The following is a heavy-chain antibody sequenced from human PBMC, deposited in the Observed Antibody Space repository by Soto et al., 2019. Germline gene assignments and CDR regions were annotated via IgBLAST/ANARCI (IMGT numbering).Heavy chain of an antibody. V-gene: IGHV3-30-3*01. CDR2: ISYDGSNK. Sequence: GGSLRLSCAASGFTFSSYAMHWVRQAPGKGLEWVAVISYDGSNKYYADSVKGRFTISRDNSKNTLYLQMNSLRAEDTAVYYCARDAEIVLMVYAFDYWGQGTLVTVSS. CDR1: GFTFSSYA. CDR3: ARDAEIVLMVYAFDY. D-gene: IGHD2-8*01. J-gene: IGHJ4*02.